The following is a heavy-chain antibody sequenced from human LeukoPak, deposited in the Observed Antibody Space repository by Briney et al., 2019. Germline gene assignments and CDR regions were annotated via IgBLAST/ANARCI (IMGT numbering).Heavy chain of an antibody. J-gene: IGHJ4*02. D-gene: IGHD4-17*01. CDR3: ARESHPYGAQSY. CDR1: GGSISSYY. V-gene: IGHV4-59*01. CDR2: IYYTGST. Sequence: SETLSLTCTVSGGSISSYYWSWLRQPPGKGLEWIGYIYYTGSTNYNPSLSSRVSISVDTSKNQFSLKLSSVTAADTAVYYCARESHPYGAQSYWGQGTLVTVSS.